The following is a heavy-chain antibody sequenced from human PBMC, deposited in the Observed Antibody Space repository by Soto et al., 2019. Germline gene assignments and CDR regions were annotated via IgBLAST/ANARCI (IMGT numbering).Heavy chain of an antibody. V-gene: IGHV3-30-3*01. D-gene: IGHD3-22*01. J-gene: IGHJ4*02. Sequence: PGGSLRLSCAASGFTFSSYAMHWVRQAPGKGLEWVAVISYDGSNKYYADSVKGRFTISRDNSKNTLYLQMNSLRAEDTAVYYCARDVYDSSGYFGYWGQGTLVTVSS. CDR2: ISYDGSNK. CDR1: GFTFSSYA. CDR3: ARDVYDSSGYFGY.